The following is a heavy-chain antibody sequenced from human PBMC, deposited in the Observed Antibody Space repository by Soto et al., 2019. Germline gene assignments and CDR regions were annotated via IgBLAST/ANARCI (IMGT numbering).Heavy chain of an antibody. J-gene: IGHJ5*02. CDR2: IKEDGSDK. CDR3: VSVSLTGS. V-gene: IGHV3-7*01. D-gene: IGHD3-9*01. Sequence: EVHLVDSGGGLVQPGGSLRLSCVASGFPFSSYWMSWVRQAPGKGLEWVANIKEDGSDKYYVDSVKGRFTISRDNAKNSLYLQINSLRVEDTAVYYCVSVSLTGSWGQGTLVAVSS. CDR1: GFPFSSYW.